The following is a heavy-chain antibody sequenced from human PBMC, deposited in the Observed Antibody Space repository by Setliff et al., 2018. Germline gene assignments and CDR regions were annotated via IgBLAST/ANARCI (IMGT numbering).Heavy chain of an antibody. CDR1: GFTFNNAW. CDR3: AKSSGSSSSTNLEY. CDR2: ITDDGGTT. J-gene: IGHJ4*02. D-gene: IGHD6-6*01. V-gene: IGHV3-23*01. Sequence: QSGGSLRLSCAASGFTFNNAWMSWVRQAPGKGLEWVSAITDDGGTTHYAGSVKGRFTIARDNSNSTLYLQMNSLRVEDTALYYCAKSSGSSSSTNLEYLGPGTQVTVSS.